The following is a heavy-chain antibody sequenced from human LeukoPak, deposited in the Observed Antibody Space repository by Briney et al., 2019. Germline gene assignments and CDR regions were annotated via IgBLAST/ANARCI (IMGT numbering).Heavy chain of an antibody. Sequence: SETLSLTCTVSGGSINSTTYSWDWIRQPPGKGLEWIGSIYYSGSTYYNPSLKSRVTISLDTSKNQFSLRLSSVTAADTAVYYCARGTWSAGMNMRGYYFDYWGQGALVTVSS. V-gene: IGHV4-39*07. CDR3: ARGTWSAGMNMRGYYFDY. CDR1: GGSINSTTYS. J-gene: IGHJ4*02. CDR2: IYYSGST. D-gene: IGHD6-19*01.